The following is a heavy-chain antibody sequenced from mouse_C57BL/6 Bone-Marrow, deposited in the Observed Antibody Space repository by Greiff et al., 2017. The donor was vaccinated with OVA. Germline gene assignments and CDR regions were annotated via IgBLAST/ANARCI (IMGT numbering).Heavy chain of an antibody. Sequence: QVQLQQPGAELVKPGASVKLSCKASGYTFTSYWMHWVKQRPGRGLEWIGRIDPNSGGTKYNEKFKSKATLTVDKPSSTAYMQLSSLTSEDSAVYYCARVAPFITTVVAHYYAMDYWGQGTSVTVSS. CDR1: GYTFTSYW. CDR2: IDPNSGGT. D-gene: IGHD1-1*01. J-gene: IGHJ4*01. CDR3: ARVAPFITTVVAHYYAMDY. V-gene: IGHV1-72*01.